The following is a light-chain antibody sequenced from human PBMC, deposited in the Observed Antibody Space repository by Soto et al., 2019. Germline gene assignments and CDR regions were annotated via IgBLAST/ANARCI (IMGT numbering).Light chain of an antibody. J-gene: IGLJ2*01. Sequence: QSSLTQPASVSGSPGQSITLSCTGNSSDIGGYDYVSWYQRHPGKAPKLIIYDVNNRPSGVSIRFSGPKSGNTASLTISEIHDDDEADYYCTSYASGSSHVVFGGGTKLTVL. CDR3: TSYASGSSHVV. CDR1: SSDIGGYDY. V-gene: IGLV2-14*01. CDR2: DVN.